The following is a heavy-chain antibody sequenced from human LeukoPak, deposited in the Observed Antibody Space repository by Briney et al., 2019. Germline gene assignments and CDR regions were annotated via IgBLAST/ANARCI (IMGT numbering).Heavy chain of an antibody. CDR3: ASELATYDYDSSGYYNY. CDR2: IYHSGST. CDR1: GYSISSGYY. V-gene: IGHV4-38-2*02. Sequence: SETLSLTCTVSGYSISSGYYWGWIRQPPGKGLEWIGSIYHSGSTYYNPSLKSRVTISVDTSKNQFSLKLCSVTAADTTVYYWASELATYDYDSSGYYNYWGQGTLVTVSS. J-gene: IGHJ4*02. D-gene: IGHD3-22*01.